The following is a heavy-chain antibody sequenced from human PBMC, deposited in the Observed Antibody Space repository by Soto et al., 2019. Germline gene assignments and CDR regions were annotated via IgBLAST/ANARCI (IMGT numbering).Heavy chain of an antibody. Sequence: TLLLLSVTSAVSGGSISSLGYSWSWIRQPPGKGLEWIGYIYHSGSTYYNPSLKSRVTISVDRSKNQFSLKLSSVTAADTAVYYCARVPDYWGQGTLVTVS. J-gene: IGHJ4*02. V-gene: IGHV4-30-2*01. CDR3: ARVPDY. CDR2: IYHSGST. CDR1: GGSISSLGYS.